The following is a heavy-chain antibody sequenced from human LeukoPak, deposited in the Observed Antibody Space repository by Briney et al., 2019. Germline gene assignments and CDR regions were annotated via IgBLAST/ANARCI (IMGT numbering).Heavy chain of an antibody. CDR1: GFTFSSYD. CDR2: IGTAGDT. D-gene: IGHD6-19*01. V-gene: IGHV3-13*01. Sequence: PGGSLRLSCAASGFTFSSYDMHWVRQATGKGLEWVSAIGTAGDTYYPGSVKGRFTISRENAKNSLYLQMNSLRAEDTAVYYCARDHRNDSSGWHEFVCWGQGTLVTVSS. CDR3: ARDHRNDSSGWHEFVC. J-gene: IGHJ4*02.